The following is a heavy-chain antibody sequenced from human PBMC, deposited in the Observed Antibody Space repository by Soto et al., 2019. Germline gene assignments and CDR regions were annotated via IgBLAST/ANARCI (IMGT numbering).Heavy chain of an antibody. V-gene: IGHV4-59*01. D-gene: IGHD6-6*01. J-gene: IGHJ6*02. CDR3: ATLYISFSYIAMDV. Sequence: QVQLQESGPGLVKPSETLSLTCTVSGGSIGNYYWSWIRQPPGAGLEWIGYIFYSGTANYNPTNYNPALKSRVTMSVDTSKTHFSLRLGPVTATDTAVYYCATLYISFSYIAMDVWGQGTTVTVSS. CDR1: GGSIGNYY. CDR2: IFYSGTANYNPT.